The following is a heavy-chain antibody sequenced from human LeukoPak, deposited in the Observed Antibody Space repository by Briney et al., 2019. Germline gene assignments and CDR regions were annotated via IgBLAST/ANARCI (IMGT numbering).Heavy chain of an antibody. J-gene: IGHJ4*02. CDR3: ASLPETYSSGLYTVDY. Sequence: SVKVSCKASGGTLSSYVINWVRQAPGQGLEWMGGIIPLFGTPDYAQRFQGRLTITADESTNTVYMELSSLRFDDTAVYYCASLPETYSSGLYTVDYWGQGTLLTVSS. CDR1: GGTLSSYV. CDR2: IIPLFGTP. D-gene: IGHD6-19*01. V-gene: IGHV1-69*01.